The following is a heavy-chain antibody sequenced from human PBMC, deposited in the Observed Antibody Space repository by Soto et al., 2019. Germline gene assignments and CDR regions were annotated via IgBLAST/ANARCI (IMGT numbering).Heavy chain of an antibody. CDR1: GGSFSGYY. Sequence: QVQLQQWGAGLLKPSETLSLTCAVYGGSFSGYYWSWIRQPPGQGLEWIGEINHSGSTNYNPSLKMRVTITVDTSKNQFSLKLSSVTAADTAVYYCARRHYYGSGIIDYWGQGTLVTVSS. D-gene: IGHD3-10*01. CDR3: ARRHYYGSGIIDY. V-gene: IGHV4-34*01. J-gene: IGHJ4*02. CDR2: INHSGST.